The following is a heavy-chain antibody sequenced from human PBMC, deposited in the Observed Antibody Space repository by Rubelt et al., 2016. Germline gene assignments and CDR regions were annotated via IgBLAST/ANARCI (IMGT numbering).Heavy chain of an antibody. D-gene: IGHD6-13*01. J-gene: IGHJ4*02. CDR1: GYTFTTYA. V-gene: IGHV1-18*01. CDR2: ISVYNGNT. Sequence: QVQLVQSETEVKKPGASVKVSCKASGYTFTTYAISWVRQAPGQGLEWMGWISVYNGNTNYAQKFQGRVTMTADTSTGTADMELRSLRSDDTAVYYCARDGIAAAVDYWGQGTLVTVSS. CDR3: ARDGIAAAVDY.